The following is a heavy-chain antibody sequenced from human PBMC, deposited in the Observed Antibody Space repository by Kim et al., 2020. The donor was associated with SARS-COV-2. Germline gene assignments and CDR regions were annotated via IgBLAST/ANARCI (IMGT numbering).Heavy chain of an antibody. V-gene: IGHV3-48*02. D-gene: IGHD3-22*01. J-gene: IGHJ4*02. Sequence: GRFTISRDNAKNSLYLQMNSLRDEDTAVYYCARNPPYYYDSSGYYPFFDYWGQGTLVTVSS. CDR3: ARNPPYYYDSSGYYPFFDY.